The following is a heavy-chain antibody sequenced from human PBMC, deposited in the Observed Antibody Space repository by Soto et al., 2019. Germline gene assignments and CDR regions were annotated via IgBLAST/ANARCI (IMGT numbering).Heavy chain of an antibody. CDR2: ISHTDRLT. CDR3: ARDTGRASADL. Sequence: EVQLAESGGDLVQPGGSLRLSCVGSGFTFSYYEMNWVRQAPGKGLERVAFISHTDRLTHYPDSVKGRFTISRDNAKNSLYLEMTNLRVEDTAVYYCARDTGRASADLWGQGTRVSVSS. D-gene: IGHD6-13*01. J-gene: IGHJ5*02. V-gene: IGHV3-48*03. CDR1: GFTFSYYE.